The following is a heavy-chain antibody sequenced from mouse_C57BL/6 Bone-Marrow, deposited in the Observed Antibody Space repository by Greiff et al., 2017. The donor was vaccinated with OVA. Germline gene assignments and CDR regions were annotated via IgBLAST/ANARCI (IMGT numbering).Heavy chain of an antibody. Sequence: QVQLQQSGPELVKPGASVKISCKASGYAFSSSWMNWVKQRPGKGLEWIGRIYPGDGDTNYNGKFKGKATLTADKSSSTAYMQLSSLTSEDSAVYFCVANWDLYYAMDYWGQGTSVTVSS. J-gene: IGHJ4*01. V-gene: IGHV1-82*01. CDR3: VANWDLYYAMDY. CDR1: GYAFSSSW. CDR2: IYPGDGDT. D-gene: IGHD4-1*01.